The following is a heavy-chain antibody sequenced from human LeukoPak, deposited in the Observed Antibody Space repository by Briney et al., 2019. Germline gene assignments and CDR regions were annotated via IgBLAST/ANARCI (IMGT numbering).Heavy chain of an antibody. D-gene: IGHD2-15*01. CDR1: GGSFSDYY. V-gene: IGHV4-59*08. CDR2: TYYSGST. Sequence: SKTLSLTCTVSGGSFSDYYWSWIRQPPGKGLDWIGHTYYSGSTTFNPSPKGRVTISIDTSKNQFSLKLSSVTAADTAVYYCARHGSGSFFVYWGQGSLVTVSS. CDR3: ARHGSGSFFVY. J-gene: IGHJ4*02.